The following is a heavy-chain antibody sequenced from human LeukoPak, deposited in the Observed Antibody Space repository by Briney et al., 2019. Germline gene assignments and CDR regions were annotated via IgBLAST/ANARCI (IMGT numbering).Heavy chain of an antibody. CDR1: GFTFSSNW. CDR3: ARGRPGNYFDY. Sequence: PPGGSLRLSCAASGFTFSSNWMYWVRQAPGKGLVWFSYISSDGSSTNYADSVKGRFTISRDNAKNTLYVQMNSLRADDTAVYYCARGRPGNYFDYWGQGTLVTVSS. CDR2: ISSDGSST. J-gene: IGHJ4*02. V-gene: IGHV3-74*01. D-gene: IGHD1-26*01.